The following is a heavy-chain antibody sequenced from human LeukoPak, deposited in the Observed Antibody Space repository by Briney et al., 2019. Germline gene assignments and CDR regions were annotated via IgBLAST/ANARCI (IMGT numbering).Heavy chain of an antibody. D-gene: IGHD1-26*01. V-gene: IGHV3-74*01. CDR3: ARGIVGTTMGRY. Sequence: GGSLRLSCAAPGFTFSTYSMHWVRQAPGKGLVWVSRINTDGSGTIYADSVKGRFTISRDNAKNTVYLQMNSLRVEDTAVYYCARGIVGTTMGRYWGQGTLVTVSS. CDR1: GFTFSTYS. CDR2: INTDGSGT. J-gene: IGHJ4*02.